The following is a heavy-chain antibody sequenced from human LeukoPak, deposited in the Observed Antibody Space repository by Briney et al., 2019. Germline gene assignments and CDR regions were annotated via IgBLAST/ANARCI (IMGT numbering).Heavy chain of an antibody. J-gene: IGHJ4*02. CDR2: IYSGGTT. Sequence: GGSLRLSCAASGFTVSSSYMSWVRQAPEKGLEWVSVIYSGGTTYYADSVKGRFTISRDNSKNTLYLQMNSLRAEDTAVYYCARGRGGVPAALYYFDYWGQGTLVTVSS. V-gene: IGHV3-53*01. CDR3: ARGRGGVPAALYYFDY. CDR1: GFTVSSSY. D-gene: IGHD2-2*01.